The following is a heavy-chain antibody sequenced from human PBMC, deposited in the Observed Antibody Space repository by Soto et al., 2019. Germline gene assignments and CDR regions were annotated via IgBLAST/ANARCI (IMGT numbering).Heavy chain of an antibody. J-gene: IGHJ4*02. CDR1: GFTFGDYA. CDR2: IRSKAYGGTT. V-gene: IGHV3-49*04. CDR3: TRGTNGNFDY. Sequence: GGSLRLSCTASGFTFGDYAMSWVRQAPGKGLEWVGFIRSKAYGGTTEYAAFVKGRFTISRDDSKSIAYLQMNSLKTEDTAVYYCTRGTNGNFDYWGQGTLVTVSS.